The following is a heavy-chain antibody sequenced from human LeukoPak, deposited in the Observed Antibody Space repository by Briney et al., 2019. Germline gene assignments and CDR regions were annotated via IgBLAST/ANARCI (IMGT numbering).Heavy chain of an antibody. D-gene: IGHD5-12*01. CDR3: ARRSVDIVATIEFDY. V-gene: IGHV5-51*01. CDR1: GYSFTSYW. Sequence: GESLKISCKGSGYSFTSYWIGWVRQMPGKGLEWMGIIYPGDSDTRYSPSFQGQVTISADKSISTAYLQWSSLKASDTAMYYCARRSVDIVATIEFDYWGQGTLVTVSS. CDR2: IYPGDSDT. J-gene: IGHJ4*02.